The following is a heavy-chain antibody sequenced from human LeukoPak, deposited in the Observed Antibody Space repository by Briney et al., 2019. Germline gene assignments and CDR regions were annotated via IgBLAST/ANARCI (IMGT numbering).Heavy chain of an antibody. Sequence: ASVKVSCKASGGTFSSYAISWVRQAPGQGLEWMGGIIPIFGTANYAQKFQGRVTITADESTSTAYMELSSLRSEDTAVYYCARDPDYYDILTGSRMDVWGQGTTVTVSS. V-gene: IGHV1-69*13. J-gene: IGHJ6*02. CDR1: GGTFSSYA. D-gene: IGHD3-9*01. CDR2: IIPIFGTA. CDR3: ARDPDYYDILTGSRMDV.